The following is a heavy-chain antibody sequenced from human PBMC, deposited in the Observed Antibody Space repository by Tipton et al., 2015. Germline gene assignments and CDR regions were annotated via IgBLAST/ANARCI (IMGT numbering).Heavy chain of an antibody. CDR3: ARDGPYSSAWDFDY. CDR1: GGSVTSGSYY. CDR2: INHSGST. D-gene: IGHD6-25*01. J-gene: IGHJ4*02. V-gene: IGHV4-39*07. Sequence: TLSLTCTVSGGSVTSGSYYWTWVRQSPGKGLEWIGEINHSGSTNYNPSLKSRVTISVDTSKNPFSLKLSSVTAADTAVYYCARDGPYSSAWDFDYWGQGTLVTASS.